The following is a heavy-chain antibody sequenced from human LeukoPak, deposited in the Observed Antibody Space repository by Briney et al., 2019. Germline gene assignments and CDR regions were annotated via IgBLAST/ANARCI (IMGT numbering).Heavy chain of an antibody. D-gene: IGHD1-1*01. J-gene: IGHJ5*02. Sequence: SETLSLTCAVYGGSFSGYYWSWIRQPPGKGLEWIGEINHSGSANYNPSLKSRVTISVDTSKNQFSLKLSSVTAADTAVYYCARGTRARERWRGGPFDPWGQGTLVTVSS. V-gene: IGHV4-34*01. CDR2: INHSGSA. CDR1: GGSFSGYY. CDR3: ARGTRARERWRGGPFDP.